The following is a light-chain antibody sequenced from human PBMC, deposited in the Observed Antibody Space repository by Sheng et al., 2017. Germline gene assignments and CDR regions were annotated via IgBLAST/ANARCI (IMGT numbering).Light chain of an antibody. CDR3: QQYHSLPPT. Sequence: DIQLTQSPSSLSASVGDRVSITCHASQGVSTYLNWYQQKPGKAPKLLIYDTSTLEPGVSHGSVDLDLGQISLSPSAACSLQILSTYYCQQYHSLPPTFGRRD. V-gene: IGKV1-33*01. J-gene: IGKJ4*01. CDR1: QGVSTY. CDR2: DTS.